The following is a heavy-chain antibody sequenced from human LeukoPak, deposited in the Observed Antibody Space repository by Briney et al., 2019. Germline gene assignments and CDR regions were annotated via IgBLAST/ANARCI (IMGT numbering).Heavy chain of an antibody. CDR3: ARRHIAVAGPLDS. CDR1: GFTFSSYW. Sequence: GGSLRLSCAASGFTFSSYWMSWVRQAPGKGLEWVASIKEDGSEKYYVDSVKGRFTISRDNAKNSLYLQMNSLRAEDTAVYYCARRHIAVAGPLDSWGQGTLVTVSS. V-gene: IGHV3-7*01. J-gene: IGHJ4*02. D-gene: IGHD6-19*01. CDR2: IKEDGSEK.